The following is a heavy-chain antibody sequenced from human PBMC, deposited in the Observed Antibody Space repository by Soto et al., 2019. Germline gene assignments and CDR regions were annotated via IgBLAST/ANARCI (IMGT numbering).Heavy chain of an antibody. V-gene: IGHV4-34*01. J-gene: IGHJ4*02. CDR3: ARGSVDTVDSSGFYEC. CDR2: INHSGGT. Sequence: SETLSLTCAVYGGSFSSYYWSWIRQPPGKGLEWIGEINHSGGTSYNPSLKSRVTISVDTSKSQFSLKLTSVTAADRAVYYCARGSVDTVDSSGFYECWGQGIPVTVSS. CDR1: GGSFSSYY. D-gene: IGHD3-22*01.